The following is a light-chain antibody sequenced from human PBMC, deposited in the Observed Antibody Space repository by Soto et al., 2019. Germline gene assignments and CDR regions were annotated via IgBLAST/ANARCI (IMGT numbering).Light chain of an antibody. V-gene: IGKV1-39*01. CDR2: TAA. Sequence: DIHLSQTPSCLCVSRKYLVTFTCLESQSISSYLNWCQQKPGKAPKLLIHTAASLQTGDPSRFSGSGSGTDFTLTFSCLQREEFAPFFCQVSHNDSWTLGRGTMVDIK. J-gene: IGKJ1*01. CDR1: QSISSY. CDR3: QVSHNDSWT.